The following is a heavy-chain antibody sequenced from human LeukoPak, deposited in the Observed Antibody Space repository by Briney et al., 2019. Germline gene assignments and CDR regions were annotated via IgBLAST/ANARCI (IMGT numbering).Heavy chain of an antibody. D-gene: IGHD4-23*01. CDR2: IYYSGST. CDR3: ARLPLRWYGWFDP. Sequence: SETLSLTCTVSGGSISSYYWSWIRQPPGKGLEWIGYIYYSGSTNYNPSLKSRVTISVDTSKNQFSLKLSSVTAADTAVYYCARLPLRWYGWFDPWGQGTLVTVSS. CDR1: GGSISSYY. J-gene: IGHJ5*02. V-gene: IGHV4-59*01.